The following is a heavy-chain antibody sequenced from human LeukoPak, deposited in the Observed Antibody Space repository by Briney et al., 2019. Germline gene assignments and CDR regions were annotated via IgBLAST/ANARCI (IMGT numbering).Heavy chain of an antibody. D-gene: IGHD1-26*01. Sequence: GASVKVSCKASGYTFTGYYMHWVRQAPGQGLEWMGWINPNSGGTNYAQKVQGRVTMTRDTSISTAYMELSRLRSDDTAVYYCARAGATIIGAFDIWGQGTMVTVSS. CDR1: GYTFTGYY. CDR2: INPNSGGT. J-gene: IGHJ3*02. V-gene: IGHV1-2*02. CDR3: ARAGATIIGAFDI.